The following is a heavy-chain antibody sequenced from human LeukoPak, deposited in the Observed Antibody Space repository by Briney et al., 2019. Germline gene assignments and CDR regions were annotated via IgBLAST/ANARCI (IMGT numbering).Heavy chain of an antibody. CDR2: IYYSGST. Sequence: SETLSLTCTVSGGSISSYYWSWIRRPPGKGLEWIGYIYYSGSTKYNPSLKSRVTISVDTSKNQFSLKLSSVTAADTAVYYCARQGSSSSGLGYSMDVWGQGTTVTVSS. CDR3: ARQGSSSSGLGYSMDV. D-gene: IGHD6-6*01. V-gene: IGHV4-59*08. J-gene: IGHJ6*02. CDR1: GGSISSYY.